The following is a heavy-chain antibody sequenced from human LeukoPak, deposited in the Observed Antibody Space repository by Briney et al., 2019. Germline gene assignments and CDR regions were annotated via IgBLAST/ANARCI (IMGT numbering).Heavy chain of an antibody. D-gene: IGHD3-22*01. CDR2: ISIHGGDT. CDR1: GFTFSSYA. J-gene: IGHJ4*02. V-gene: IGHV3-64*01. Sequence: GGSLRLSCAASGFTFSSYAMHWVRQAPGKGLEYVSAISIHGGDTYYANPVKGRFTISRDNSKNTLYLQMGSLRAEDMAVYYCARVLRDASGYYDYWGQGTLVTVSS. CDR3: ARVLRDASGYYDY.